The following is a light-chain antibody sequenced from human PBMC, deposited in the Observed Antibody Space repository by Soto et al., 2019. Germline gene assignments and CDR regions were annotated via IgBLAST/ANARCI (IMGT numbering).Light chain of an antibody. CDR3: QQYNNWWT. CDR1: QSVSNN. Sequence: EIVMTQSPATLSVSPGERATLSCRASQSVSNNLAWYQKKPGQAPRLLIYGASTRATGIPARCSGSGSGTEFTITISSLQSEDVAFYYCQQYNNWWTFGQGTRVDIK. V-gene: IGKV3-15*01. CDR2: GAS. J-gene: IGKJ1*01.